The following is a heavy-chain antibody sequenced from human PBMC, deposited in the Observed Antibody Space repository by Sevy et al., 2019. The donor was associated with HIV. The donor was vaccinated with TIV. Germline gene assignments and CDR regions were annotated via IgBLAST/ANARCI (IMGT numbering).Heavy chain of an antibody. CDR1: GFTFSIYG. D-gene: IGHD3-10*01. V-gene: IGHV3-33*01. Sequence: GGSLRLSCAASGFTFSIYGMHWVRQVPGKGLEWVSVIWYDGSNKDYADSVKGRFTISRDNSKNTLYLKMNSLRVEDTAVYYCPRWSDVFTGGGFDGPFDFWGQGSLVTVSS. CDR2: IWYDGSNK. J-gene: IGHJ4*02. CDR3: PRWSDVFTGGGFDGPFDF.